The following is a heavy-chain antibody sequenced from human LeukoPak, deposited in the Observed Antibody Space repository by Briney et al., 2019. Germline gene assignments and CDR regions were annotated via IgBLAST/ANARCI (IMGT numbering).Heavy chain of an antibody. CDR1: GGSISSYY. Sequence: PSETLSLTCTVSGGSISSYYWSWIRQPPGKGLEWIAYIYYSGSTNYNPSLKSRVTISVDTSKNQFSLKLSSVTAADTAVYYCARDLGGLRCSYGGPDAFDIWGQGTMVTVSS. J-gene: IGHJ3*02. CDR2: IYYSGST. V-gene: IGHV4-59*01. D-gene: IGHD5-18*01. CDR3: ARDLGGLRCSYGGPDAFDI.